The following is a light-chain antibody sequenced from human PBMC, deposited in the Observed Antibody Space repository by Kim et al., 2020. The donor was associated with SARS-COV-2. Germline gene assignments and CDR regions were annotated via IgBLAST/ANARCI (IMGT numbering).Light chain of an antibody. Sequence: ASVGDRVTITCRASQGICNYLAWYQQKPGKVPKLRIYAASTLQLGVPSRFSGSGSGTDFTLTISIRQPKDFATYYCQKYNSAPWTFGQGTKVDIK. V-gene: IGKV1-27*01. CDR1: QGICNY. CDR3: QKYNSAPWT. CDR2: AAS. J-gene: IGKJ1*01.